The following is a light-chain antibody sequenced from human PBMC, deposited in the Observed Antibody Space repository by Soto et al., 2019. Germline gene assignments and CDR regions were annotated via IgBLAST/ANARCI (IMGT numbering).Light chain of an antibody. J-gene: IGKJ5*01. Sequence: EIVLTQSPGNLSLSPGERATLSCRASQSVSSSSLAWNQQKPGQAPRLLIYSTSSRATGIPDRFSGSGSGTDFTLTISRLEPEDFAVYYCQQYGSSSITFGQGTRLEIK. CDR1: QSVSSSS. V-gene: IGKV3-20*01. CDR3: QQYGSSSIT. CDR2: STS.